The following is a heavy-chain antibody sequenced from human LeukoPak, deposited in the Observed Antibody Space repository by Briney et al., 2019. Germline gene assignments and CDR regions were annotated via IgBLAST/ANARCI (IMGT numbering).Heavy chain of an antibody. J-gene: IGHJ3*02. CDR3: ARERITMVRGGRGAFDI. D-gene: IGHD3-10*01. CDR2: IYHSGST. Sequence: PSQTLSLTCAVSGGSISSGGYSRSWIRQPPGKGLEWIGYIYHSGSTYYNPSLKSRVTIPVDRSKNQFSLKLSSVTAADTAVYYCARERITMVRGGRGAFDIWGQGTMVTVSS. CDR1: GGSISSGGYS. V-gene: IGHV4-30-2*01.